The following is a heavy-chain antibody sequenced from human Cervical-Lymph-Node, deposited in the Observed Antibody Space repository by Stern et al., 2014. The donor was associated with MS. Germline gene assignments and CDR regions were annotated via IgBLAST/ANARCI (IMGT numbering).Heavy chain of an antibody. V-gene: IGHV3-11*01. J-gene: IGHJ5*02. CDR1: GFTFRDYY. D-gene: IGHD2/OR15-2a*01. CDR3: ANSIA. CDR2: INGSGTAI. Sequence: VQLVESGGGLVKPGGSLTLSCAASGFTFRDYYMNWIRQTPGQVLEWVSYINGSGTAIYYADSVKGRFTNSRDNGKKSLYLQMDSLRVEDTAIYYCANSIAWGQGTLVTVSS.